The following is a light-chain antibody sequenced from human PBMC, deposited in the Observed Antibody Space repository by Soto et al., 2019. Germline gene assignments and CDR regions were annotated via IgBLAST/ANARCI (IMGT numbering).Light chain of an antibody. J-gene: IGKJ5*01. Sequence: EIVLTQSPATLPLSPGERATLSCRASQSVSSALAWYLQKPGQPPRLPIYDTSTRAAGIPVRFSGSGSGTDFTLTMSSLEPEDFAVYYCQQRSNWPAMITFGQGTRLEIK. CDR2: DTS. CDR3: QQRSNWPAMIT. CDR1: QSVSSA. V-gene: IGKV3-11*01.